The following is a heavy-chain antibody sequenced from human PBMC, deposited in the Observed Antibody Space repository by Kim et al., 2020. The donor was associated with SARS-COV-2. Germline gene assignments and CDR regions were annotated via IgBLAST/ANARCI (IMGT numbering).Heavy chain of an antibody. CDR2: GGTP. CDR3: TRSRFFDY. Sequence: GGTPEYVASLKGRFTISRDDSKRVAYLQMNSLITDDTAIYYCTRSRFFDYWGLGTLVTVSS. J-gene: IGHJ4*02. V-gene: IGHV3-49*02.